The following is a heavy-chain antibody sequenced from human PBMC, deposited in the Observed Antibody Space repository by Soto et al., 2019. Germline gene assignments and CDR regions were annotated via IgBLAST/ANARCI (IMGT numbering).Heavy chain of an antibody. V-gene: IGHV1-18*01. D-gene: IGHD6-19*01. J-gene: IGHJ4*02. Sequence: QVQLVQSGAEVKKPGASVTVSCKASGYTFTNYGINWVRQAPGQGLEWMGWISAYSGHTNYAQKLQDRVTMTTDTSTSTAYMERRSLRSDDTAVYCCARRPHLADNVELDYWGQGTLVTVSS. CDR1: GYTFTNYG. CDR3: ARRPHLADNVELDY. CDR2: ISAYSGHT.